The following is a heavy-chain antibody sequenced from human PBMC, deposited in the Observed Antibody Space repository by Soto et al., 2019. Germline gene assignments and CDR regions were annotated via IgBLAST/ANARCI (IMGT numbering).Heavy chain of an antibody. J-gene: IGHJ4*02. CDR2: IDPSDSYT. Sequence: EVQLVQSGAEVKKPGESLRISCKGCGYSFTSYWISWVRQMPGKGLEWMGRIDPSDSYTNYSPSFQGHVTISADKSISTAYLQWSSLKASDTAMYYCARRAYDSSGYPTFDYWGQGTLVTVSS. CDR3: ARRAYDSSGYPTFDY. D-gene: IGHD3-22*01. V-gene: IGHV5-10-1*01. CDR1: GYSFTSYW.